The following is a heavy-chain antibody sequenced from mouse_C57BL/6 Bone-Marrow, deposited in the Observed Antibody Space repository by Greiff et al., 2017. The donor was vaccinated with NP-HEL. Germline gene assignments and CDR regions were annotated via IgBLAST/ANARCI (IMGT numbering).Heavy chain of an antibody. D-gene: IGHD2-4*01. Sequence: EVHLVESEGGLVQPGSSMKLSCTTSGFTFSDYYMAWVRQVPEKGLDWVANINYDGSSTYYLDSLKSRFIISRDNAKNILYLQMSSLKSEYTATYYCAREGGLRRRTYAMDYWGQGTSVTVSS. CDR1: GFTFSDYY. CDR2: INYDGSST. V-gene: IGHV5-16*01. CDR3: AREGGLRRRTYAMDY. J-gene: IGHJ4*01.